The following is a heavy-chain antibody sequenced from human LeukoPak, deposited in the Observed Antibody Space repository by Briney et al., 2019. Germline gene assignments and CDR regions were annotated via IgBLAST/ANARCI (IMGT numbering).Heavy chain of an antibody. Sequence: GRSLRLSCAASGFTFSSYAMHWVRQAPGKGLEWVAVISYDGSNKYYADSVKGRFTISRDNSKNTLYLQMNSLRAEDTAVYYCAKDSMVEMATIYYWGQGTLVTVSS. V-gene: IGHV3-30-3*01. CDR2: ISYDGSNK. J-gene: IGHJ4*02. D-gene: IGHD5-24*01. CDR3: AKDSMVEMATIYY. CDR1: GFTFSSYA.